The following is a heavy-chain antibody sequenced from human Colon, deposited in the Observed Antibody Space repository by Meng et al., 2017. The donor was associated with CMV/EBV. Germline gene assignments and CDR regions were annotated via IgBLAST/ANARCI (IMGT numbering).Heavy chain of an antibody. CDR1: GWSFSGYY. Sequence: SETLSLTCAVYGWSFSGYYWSWIRQPPGKGLEWIGEINHSGSTNYNPSLKSRVTISVDTSKNQFSLKLSSVTAADTAVYYCARQVVPAADLNNWFDPWGQGTLVTVSS. CDR3: ARQVVPAADLNNWFDP. V-gene: IGHV4-34*01. CDR2: INHSGST. J-gene: IGHJ5*02. D-gene: IGHD2-2*01.